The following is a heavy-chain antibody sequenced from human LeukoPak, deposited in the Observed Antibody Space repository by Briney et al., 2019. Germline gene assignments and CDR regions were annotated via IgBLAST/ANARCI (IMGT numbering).Heavy chain of an antibody. V-gene: IGHV1-2*02. Sequence: ASVKVSCKASGYTFTGYYMHWVRQAPGQGLEWMGWINPNSGGTNYAQKFQGRVTMTRDTSISTAYMELSRLRSDDTAVYYCARDYGDNKGDAFDIWGQGTMVTVSS. CDR3: ARDYGDNKGDAFDI. CDR1: GYTFTGYY. CDR2: INPNSGGT. D-gene: IGHD4-17*01. J-gene: IGHJ3*02.